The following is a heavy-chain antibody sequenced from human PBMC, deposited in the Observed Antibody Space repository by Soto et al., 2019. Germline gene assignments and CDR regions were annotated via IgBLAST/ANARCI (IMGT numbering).Heavy chain of an antibody. D-gene: IGHD5-12*01. V-gene: IGHV3-74*01. J-gene: IGHJ4*02. Sequence: WGSLLVSCASSVFTFSIYWMRWVRQAPGKGLVWVSRIRGDGSETNYADSVKGRFTISRDNAKNTLYLQLNSLRAEDTAVYYCLRGNSGYGNFDYWGQGTRVTVSS. CDR1: VFTFSIYW. CDR3: LRGNSGYGNFDY. CDR2: IRGDGSET.